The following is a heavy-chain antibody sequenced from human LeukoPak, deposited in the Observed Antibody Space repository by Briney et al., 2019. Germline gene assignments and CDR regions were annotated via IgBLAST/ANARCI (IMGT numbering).Heavy chain of an antibody. Sequence: PSETLSLTCTVSVDSISSYYWSWIRQPPGKGLEWIGYIYYSGSTNYNPSLKSRVTISVDTSKNQFSLNLSSVTAADTAVYYCACSRWYNWLGYWGQGTLVTVSS. D-gene: IGHD6-13*01. CDR1: VDSISSYY. V-gene: IGHV4-59*01. CDR2: IYYSGST. CDR3: ACSRWYNWLGY. J-gene: IGHJ4*02.